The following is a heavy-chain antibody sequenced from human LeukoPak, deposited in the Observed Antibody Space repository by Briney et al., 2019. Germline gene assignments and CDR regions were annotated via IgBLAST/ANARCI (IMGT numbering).Heavy chain of an antibody. D-gene: IGHD4-17*01. J-gene: IGHJ6*03. V-gene: IGHV3-23*01. CDR3: AKDRDYGDYPSAYYYYMDV. Sequence: PGGSLRLSCAASGFIFSSYAMSWVRQAPGKGLEWVSTISGSGGSTYYADSVKGRFTISRDNSKNTVYLQMNSLRVEDTAVYHCAKDRDYGDYPSAYYYYMDVWGNGTTVTVSS. CDR1: GFIFSSYA. CDR2: ISGSGGST.